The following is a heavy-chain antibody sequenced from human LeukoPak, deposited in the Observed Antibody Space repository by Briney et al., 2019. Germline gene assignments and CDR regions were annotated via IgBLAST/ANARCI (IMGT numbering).Heavy chain of an antibody. CDR3: AKDSNESLDY. J-gene: IGHJ4*02. V-gene: IGHV3-33*06. CDR1: GFTFSSYG. D-gene: IGHD2-2*01. Sequence: GGSLRLSCVASGFTFSSYGMHWVRQAPGKGLEWVAVIWCDGSNKNYADSVKGRFTISRDNSKNTLYLQMNSLRAEDTAVYYCAKDSNESLDYWGQGTLVTVSS. CDR2: IWCDGSNK.